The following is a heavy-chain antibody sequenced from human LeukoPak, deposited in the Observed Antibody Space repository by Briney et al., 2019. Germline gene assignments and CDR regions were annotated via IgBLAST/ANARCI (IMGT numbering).Heavy chain of an antibody. V-gene: IGHV1-2*02. CDR2: INGNSGDT. Sequence: ASVKVSCKASGYTFTGYYMQWVRQAPGQGLEWVGWINGNSGDTSYAQQFQGRVTLTRDTSIRTAYMEMRRLGTDDTAVDYCAGRSSRCYSDAFDFWGQGTMVTVSS. CDR3: AGRSSRCYSDAFDF. J-gene: IGHJ3*01. CDR1: GYTFTGYY. D-gene: IGHD3-22*01.